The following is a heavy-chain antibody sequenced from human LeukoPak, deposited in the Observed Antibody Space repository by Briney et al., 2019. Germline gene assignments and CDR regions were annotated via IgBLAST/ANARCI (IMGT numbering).Heavy chain of an antibody. CDR1: GFTFTSST. Sequence: SVKVSCKPSGFTFTSSTMQWVRQARGQRLEWIGWIVVGSGDTMYAQTFQDRVTVTRDMSTNTAYMELSSLRSEDTAMYYCAALLVRDGDYSYYFDYWGQGTLVTVSS. J-gene: IGHJ4*02. CDR2: IVVGSGDT. V-gene: IGHV1-58*02. CDR3: AALLVRDGDYSYYFDY. D-gene: IGHD4-17*01.